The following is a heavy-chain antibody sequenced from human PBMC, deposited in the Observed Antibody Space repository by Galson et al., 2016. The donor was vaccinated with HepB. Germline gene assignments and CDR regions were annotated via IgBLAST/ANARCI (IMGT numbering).Heavy chain of an antibody. Sequence: ETLSLTCTVSGGSMINRDHYWGWIRQPPGQGLEWIGNINTGTTYSNPSLKSRVTISVDTSKNELSLKLSSVTAADTAVYYCSRAGKYYESSGYRDYWGRGTLVTVSS. V-gene: IGHV4-39*07. J-gene: IGHJ4*02. CDR1: GGSMINRDHY. D-gene: IGHD3-22*01. CDR3: SRAGKYYESSGYRDY. CDR2: INTGTT.